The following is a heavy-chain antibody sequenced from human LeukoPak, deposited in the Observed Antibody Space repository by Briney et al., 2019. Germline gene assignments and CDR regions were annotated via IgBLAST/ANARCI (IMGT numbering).Heavy chain of an antibody. CDR3: ANFGSSGSPAFDI. CDR2: IRYDGSNK. Sequence: GGSLRLSCAASGFTFSSYGMHWVRQAPGKGLEWVAFIRYDGSNKYYADSVKGRFTISRDNSKNTLYLQMNSLRAEDTAVYYCANFGSSGSPAFDIWGQGTMVTVSS. D-gene: IGHD3-3*01. CDR1: GFTFSSYG. J-gene: IGHJ3*02. V-gene: IGHV3-30*02.